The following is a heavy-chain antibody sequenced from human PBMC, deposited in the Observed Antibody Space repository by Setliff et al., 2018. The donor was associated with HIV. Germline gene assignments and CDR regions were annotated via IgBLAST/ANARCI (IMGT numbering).Heavy chain of an antibody. J-gene: IGHJ5*02. CDR2: MYYSGST. V-gene: IGHV4-39*01. CDR3: ADSSSWYGWFDP. CDR1: GGSISSSSYY. Sequence: SETLSLTCDVSGGSISSSSYYWGWIRQPPGKGLEWIGSMYYSGSTYYNPSLKGRVTISVDTSKNQFSLKLNSVTAADTAVYYCADSSSWYGWFDPWGQGTLVTVSS. D-gene: IGHD6-13*01.